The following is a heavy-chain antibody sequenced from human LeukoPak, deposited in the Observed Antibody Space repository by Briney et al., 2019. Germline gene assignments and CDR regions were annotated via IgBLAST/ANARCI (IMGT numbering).Heavy chain of an antibody. D-gene: IGHD3-22*01. J-gene: IGHJ4*02. CDR1: GYTLTELS. CDR2: FDPEDGET. V-gene: IGHV1-24*01. Sequence: ASVKVSCKVSGYTLTELSMHRVRQAPGKGLEWMGGFDPEDGETIYAQKFQGRVTMTEDTSTDTAYMELSSLRSEDTAVYYCARGETYYYDNSPYVDSWGQGTLVTVSS. CDR3: ARGETYYYDNSPYVDS.